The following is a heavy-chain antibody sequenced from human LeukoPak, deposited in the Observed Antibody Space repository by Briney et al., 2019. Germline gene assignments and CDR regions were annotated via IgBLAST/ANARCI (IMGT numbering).Heavy chain of an antibody. CDR2: ISSSGNTI. Sequence: GGSLRLSCAASGFTFIDYYLTWVRQAPGKGLEWVSYISSSGNTIYYADSVKGRFTISRDNSKNTLYLQMNSLRAEDTAVYYCAKSGDELFDVGSPYFDYWGQGTLVTVSS. CDR3: AKSGDELFDVGSPYFDY. D-gene: IGHD2-21*01. CDR1: GFTFIDYY. J-gene: IGHJ4*02. V-gene: IGHV3-11*04.